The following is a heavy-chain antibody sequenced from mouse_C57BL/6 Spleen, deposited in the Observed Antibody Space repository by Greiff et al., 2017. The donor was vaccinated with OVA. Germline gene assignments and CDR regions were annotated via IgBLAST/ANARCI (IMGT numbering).Heavy chain of an antibody. CDR3: ARGGYGSSYAMDY. D-gene: IGHD1-1*01. Sequence: VQRVESGAELVKPGASVKISCKASGYAFSSYWMNWVKQRPGKGLEWIGQIYPGDGDTNYNGKFKGKATLTADKSSSTAYMQLSSLTSEDSAVYVCARGGYGSSYAMDYWGQGTSVTVSS. CDR1: GYAFSSYW. V-gene: IGHV1-80*01. J-gene: IGHJ4*01. CDR2: IYPGDGDT.